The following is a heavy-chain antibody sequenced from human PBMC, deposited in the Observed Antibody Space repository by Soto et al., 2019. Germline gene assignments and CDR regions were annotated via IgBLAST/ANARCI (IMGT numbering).Heavy chain of an antibody. CDR2: IYYSGTT. D-gene: IGHD4-17*01. V-gene: IGHV4-31*03. CDR3: ARTSGDYGLSKYFQH. J-gene: IGHJ1*01. CDR1: GGSISSGDYY. Sequence: QVQLQESGPGLVEPSQTLSLICTVSGGSISSGDYYWSWIRQFPGKGLEWIGYIYYSGTTFHNPSLKSRVSISVDTSKNLFSLKLSSVTAADTAVYYCARTSGDYGLSKYFQHWGQGTLVTVSS.